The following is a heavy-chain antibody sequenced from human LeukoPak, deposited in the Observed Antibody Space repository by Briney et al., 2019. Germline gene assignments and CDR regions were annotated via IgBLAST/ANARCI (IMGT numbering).Heavy chain of an antibody. J-gene: IGHJ4*02. Sequence: GGSLRLSCAASGFTFSTYWMHWVRQAPGKGLVWVSRINPDGTTTSYADSVKGRFTISRDDAKDTVYLQMNSLRAEDTAVYYCARVSIGWYSFDYWGQGTLVTVSS. D-gene: IGHD6-19*01. CDR1: GFTFSTYW. CDR3: ARVSIGWYSFDY. V-gene: IGHV3-74*01. CDR2: INPDGTTT.